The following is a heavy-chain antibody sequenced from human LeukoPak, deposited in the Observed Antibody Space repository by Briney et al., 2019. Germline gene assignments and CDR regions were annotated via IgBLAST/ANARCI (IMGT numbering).Heavy chain of an antibody. D-gene: IGHD3-22*01. CDR1: GXTFSDYG. V-gene: IGHV3-33*01. Sequence: PGRSLRLSCSASGXTFSDYGRHWVRQAPGKGLEWVAVIWYDGSNKYYADSVKGRFTISRDNSRNTLYLQMNSLRAEDTAVYYCVRELPPVVQYYFDYWGPGTLVTVSS. J-gene: IGHJ4*02. CDR2: IWYDGSNK. CDR3: VRELPPVVQYYFDY.